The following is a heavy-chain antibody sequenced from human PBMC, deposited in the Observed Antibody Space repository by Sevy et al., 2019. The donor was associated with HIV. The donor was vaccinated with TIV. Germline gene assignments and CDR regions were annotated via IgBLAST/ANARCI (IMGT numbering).Heavy chain of an antibody. Sequence: GGSLRLSCTASGFIFGDYGMSWVRQAPGKGLEWIAFFKSKIHGGTTENAASVKGRFTISRHDSKNIVYLQMSNLKTEDTAVYYCTRSSGSQSIFDYWGQGTLVTVSS. J-gene: IGHJ4*02. CDR3: TRSSGSQSIFDY. CDR1: GFIFGDYG. CDR2: FKSKIHGGTT. V-gene: IGHV3-49*04. D-gene: IGHD6-25*01.